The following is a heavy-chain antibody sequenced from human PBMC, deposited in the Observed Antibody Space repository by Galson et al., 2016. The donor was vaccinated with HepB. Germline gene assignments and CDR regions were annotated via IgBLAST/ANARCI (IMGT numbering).Heavy chain of an antibody. CDR1: GGSINALNW. CDR2: IYHSGNT. CDR3: ATVDKVTVHDFDD. D-gene: IGHD5/OR15-5a*01. V-gene: IGHV4-4*02. Sequence: SETLSLTCAVSGGSINALNWWSWVRQTPGKGLEWIGEIYHSGNTNYTPSLRGRVTISVDKSKNQFPLKLTSGTAADTAVYYCATVDKVTVHDFDDWGQGALVTVSS. J-gene: IGHJ4*02.